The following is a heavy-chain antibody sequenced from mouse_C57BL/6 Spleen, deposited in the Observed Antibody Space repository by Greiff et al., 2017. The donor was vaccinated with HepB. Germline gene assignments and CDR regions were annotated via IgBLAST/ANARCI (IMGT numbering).Heavy chain of an antibody. CDR1: GFSLTSYG. J-gene: IGHJ4*01. CDR3: ARRGWDYEDYAMDY. CDR2: IWSGGST. Sequence: QVQLKESGPGLVQPSQSLSITCTVSGFSLTSYGVHWVRQSPGKGLEWLGVIWSGGSTDYNAAFISRLSISKDNSKSQVFFKMNSLQADDTAIYYCARRGWDYEDYAMDYWGQGTSVTVSS. V-gene: IGHV2-2*01. D-gene: IGHD2-4*01.